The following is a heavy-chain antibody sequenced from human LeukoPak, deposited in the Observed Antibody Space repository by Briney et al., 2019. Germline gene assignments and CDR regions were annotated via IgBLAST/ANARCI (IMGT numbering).Heavy chain of an antibody. CDR3: ARDVLGYCSGGSCYPIYFQH. J-gene: IGHJ1*01. Sequence: GASVKVSCKASGYTFTSYGISWVRQAPGQGLEWMGWISAYNGNTNYAQKLQGRVTMTTDTSTSTAYMELRSLRSDDTAVYYCARDVLGYCSGGSCYPIYFQHWGQGTLVTVSS. D-gene: IGHD2-15*01. V-gene: IGHV1-18*01. CDR1: GYTFTSYG. CDR2: ISAYNGNT.